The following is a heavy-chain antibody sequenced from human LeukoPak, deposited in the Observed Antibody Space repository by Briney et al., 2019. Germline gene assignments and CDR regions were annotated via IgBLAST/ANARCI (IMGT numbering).Heavy chain of an antibody. CDR3: ARGLKGYCSGGSCSWFDS. CDR2: INHSGST. V-gene: IGHV4-34*01. CDR1: GGSFSGYY. Sequence: SETLSLTCAVYGGSFSGYYWSWIRQPPGKGLEWIGEINHSGSTNYNPSLKSRVTISVDTSKNQFSLKLSSVTAADTAVYYCARGLKGYCSGGSCSWFDSWGQGTLVTVSS. J-gene: IGHJ5*01. D-gene: IGHD2-15*01.